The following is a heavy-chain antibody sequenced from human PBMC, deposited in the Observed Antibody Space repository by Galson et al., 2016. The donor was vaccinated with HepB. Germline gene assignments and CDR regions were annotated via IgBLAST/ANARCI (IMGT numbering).Heavy chain of an antibody. J-gene: IGHJ5*02. CDR3: ARGHGLVRSWYWFDP. CDR1: DGSFSGYY. V-gene: IGHV4-34*01. D-gene: IGHD6-13*01. CDR2: IRHTGST. Sequence: ETLSLTCAVHDGSFSGYYWSWIRQSPGKGLEWIGEIRHTGSTNYNPSLESRVTILLDTSENQFSLKLTSMTVADTAVYYCARGHGLVRSWYWFDPWGQGTLVIVSS.